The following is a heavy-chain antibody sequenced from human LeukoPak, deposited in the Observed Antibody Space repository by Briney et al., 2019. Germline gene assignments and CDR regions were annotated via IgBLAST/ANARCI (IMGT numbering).Heavy chain of an antibody. CDR1: GFTFGDHA. CDR3: TRGPIQLWLYHGMDV. V-gene: IGHV3-49*04. CDR2: IRSKTYGGTT. J-gene: IGHJ6*02. Sequence: PGGSLRLSCTVSGFTFGDHAMSRVRQAPGKGLEWVGFIRSKTYGGTTEYAASVKDRFIISRDDSTSIAYLQMNSLKTEDTAVYYCTRGPIQLWLYHGMDVWGQGTTVTVSS. D-gene: IGHD5-18*01.